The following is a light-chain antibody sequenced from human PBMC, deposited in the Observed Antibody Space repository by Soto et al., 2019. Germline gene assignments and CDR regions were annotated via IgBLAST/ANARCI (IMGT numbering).Light chain of an antibody. Sequence: QSALTQPPSVSGSPGHSVAISCTGTSSDVGSYNRVSWYQQPPDSAPKLIIYDVTNRPSGVPDRFSGSKSGNAASLTISGLQAEDEADYYFSSFTTTNTYVFGSGTKLTVL. CDR2: DVT. CDR3: SSFTTTNTYV. CDR1: SSDVGSYNR. J-gene: IGLJ1*01. V-gene: IGLV2-18*02.